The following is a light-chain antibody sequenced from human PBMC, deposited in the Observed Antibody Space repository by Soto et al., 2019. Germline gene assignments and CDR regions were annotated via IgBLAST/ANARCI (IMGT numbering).Light chain of an antibody. CDR2: GAS. CDR3: LQYASPLYT. V-gene: IGKV3-20*01. Sequence: EVVLTQSPGTLSLSPGERATLSCRASQSLSSSFLAWYQQKPGQAPRLLLYGASNRATGIPDRFSGSGSGTDFTLTISRLEPEDFAVYFCLQYASPLYTFGQRTKLEIK. CDR1: QSLSSSF. J-gene: IGKJ2*01.